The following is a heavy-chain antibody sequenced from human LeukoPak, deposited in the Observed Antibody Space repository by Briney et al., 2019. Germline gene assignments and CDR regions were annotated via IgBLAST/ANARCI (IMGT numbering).Heavy chain of an antibody. Sequence: SETQSLTCTVSGGSISTFYWSWIRQPPGKGLEWIGYIYYTGSTNYNPSLKSRVTMSVDTSKNQFSLKLSSVTAADTAVYYCARPDDYVWGSYLLWGQRALVSVSS. J-gene: IGHJ1*01. V-gene: IGHV4-59*08. D-gene: IGHD3-16*01. CDR3: ARPDDYVWGSYLL. CDR1: GGSISTFY. CDR2: IYYTGST.